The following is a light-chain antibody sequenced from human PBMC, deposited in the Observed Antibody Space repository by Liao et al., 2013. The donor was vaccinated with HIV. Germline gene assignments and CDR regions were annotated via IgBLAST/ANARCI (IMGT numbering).Light chain of an antibody. CDR3: QVWDSTSDHWV. J-gene: IGLJ3*02. CDR2: YDS. V-gene: IGLV3-1*01. CDR1: KLGDKY. Sequence: SYELTQPPSVSVSPGQTASITCSGDKLGDKYACWYQQKPGQAPLLVIFYDSDRPSGIPERFSGSTSGNTATLTISRVEAGDEADYYCQVWDSTSDHWVFGGGTKLTVL.